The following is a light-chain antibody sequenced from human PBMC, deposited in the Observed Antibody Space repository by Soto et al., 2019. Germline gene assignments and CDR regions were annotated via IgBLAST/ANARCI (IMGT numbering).Light chain of an antibody. CDR3: QQYCSPPYT. CDR1: QSVLYSSNNKNY. J-gene: IGKJ2*01. V-gene: IGKV4-1*01. Sequence: IVMTQSPDSLAVSLGERATINCKSSQSVLYSSNNKNYLGWYQQKPGQTPKLLIYWASTRDSGVPDRFSGSGSGTDYPLTSSNLQAEDVAVYYCQQYCSPPYTLGEGTRLEIK. CDR2: WAS.